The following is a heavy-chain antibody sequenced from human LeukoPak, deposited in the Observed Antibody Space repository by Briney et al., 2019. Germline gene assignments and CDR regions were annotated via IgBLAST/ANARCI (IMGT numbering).Heavy chain of an antibody. J-gene: IGHJ4*02. Sequence: TGGSLRLSCAASGFTFSSYWMHWVRQGPAKGLVWVSRVNGDGSYITYADSAKGRFTISRDNAKNTLHLQMNSLRVEDTAIYYCVRDRTGGDGHGNFDYWGQGTLVTVSS. CDR1: GFTFSSYW. D-gene: IGHD2-21*02. V-gene: IGHV3-74*01. CDR2: VNGDGSYI. CDR3: VRDRTGGDGHGNFDY.